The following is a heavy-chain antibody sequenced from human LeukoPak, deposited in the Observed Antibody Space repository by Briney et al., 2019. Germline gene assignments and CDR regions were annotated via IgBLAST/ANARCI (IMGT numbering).Heavy chain of an antibody. CDR2: IKQDGSEK. CDR1: GFTFSNYW. D-gene: IGHD2-2*01. J-gene: IGHJ5*01. CDR3: VRDVVPAATRGEFDS. Sequence: GGSLRLSCAASGFTFSNYWMSWVRQAPGKGLEWVANIKQDGSEKYYVDSVKGRFTISRDNAQNSLYLQMNSLRAEDTAVYYCVRDVVPAATRGEFDSWGQGTLVTVSS. V-gene: IGHV3-7*01.